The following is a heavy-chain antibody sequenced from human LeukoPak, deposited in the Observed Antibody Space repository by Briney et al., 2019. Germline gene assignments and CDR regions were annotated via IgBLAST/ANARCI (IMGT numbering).Heavy chain of an antibody. J-gene: IGHJ4*02. CDR3: ARGVYSLFYDGIYYFDY. CDR2: IYNSGST. Sequence: SETLSLTCTVSGGSISSYYWSWIRQSPGKGLEWIGYIYNSGSTNYNPSLKSRVTISIDTSKNQFSLKLSPVTAADTAVYYCARGVYSLFYDGIYYFDYWGQGTLVTVSS. V-gene: IGHV4-59*01. D-gene: IGHD2/OR15-2a*01. CDR1: GGSISSYY.